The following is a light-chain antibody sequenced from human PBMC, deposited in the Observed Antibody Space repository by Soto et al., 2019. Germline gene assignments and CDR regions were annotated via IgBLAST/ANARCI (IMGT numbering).Light chain of an antibody. CDR2: EVD. CDR1: TSDVAYYDL. Sequence: QSALTQPASVSGSPGQSITISCAGTTSDVAYYDLVSWYQQHPGRATKLLIYEVDKRPSGISVRFSGSKSGATASLTISGLQPEDEAVYFCCTYAGHVPKFGGGTKLTVL. CDR3: CTYAGHVPK. V-gene: IGLV2-23*02. J-gene: IGLJ2*01.